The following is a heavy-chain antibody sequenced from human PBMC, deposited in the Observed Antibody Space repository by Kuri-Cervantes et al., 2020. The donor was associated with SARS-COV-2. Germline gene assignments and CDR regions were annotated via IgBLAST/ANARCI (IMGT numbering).Heavy chain of an antibody. J-gene: IGHJ4*02. CDR2: ISSNGGST. V-gene: IGHV3-64*01. CDR1: GFTFSSYA. CDR3: ARIGELGIPDY. D-gene: IGHD7-27*01. Sequence: ETLSLTCAASGFTFSSYAMHWVRQAPGKGLEYVSAISSNGGSTYYANSVKGRFTISRDNSKNTLYLQMNSLRAEDTAVYYCARIGELGIPDYWGQGTLVTVSS.